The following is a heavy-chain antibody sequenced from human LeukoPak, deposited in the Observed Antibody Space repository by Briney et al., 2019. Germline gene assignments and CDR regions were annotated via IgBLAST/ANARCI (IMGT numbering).Heavy chain of an antibody. D-gene: IGHD1-1*01. J-gene: IGHJ6*03. CDR3: ARELRYGNLRPSYMDV. Sequence: SETLSLTCAVYGGSFSGYYWSWIRQPPGKGLEWIGEINHSGSTNYNSSLKSRVTISVDTSKNQFSLKLSSVTAADTAVYYCARELRYGNLRPSYMDVWGKGTTVTVSS. CDR2: INHSGST. CDR1: GGSFSGYY. V-gene: IGHV4-34*01.